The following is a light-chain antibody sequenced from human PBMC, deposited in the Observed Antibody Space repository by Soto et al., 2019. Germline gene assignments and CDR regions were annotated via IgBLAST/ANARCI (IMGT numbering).Light chain of an antibody. Sequence: EIVLTQSPGTLSLSPGERATLSCRASQSLSSSYLAWYQQKPGQAPSLLIYGASSRATGIPDRFSGSGSGTDFTLTISRLEPEDFAVYYCQQDGSSPLTFRGGTKVEIK. V-gene: IGKV3-20*01. J-gene: IGKJ4*01. CDR2: GAS. CDR3: QQDGSSPLT. CDR1: QSLSSSY.